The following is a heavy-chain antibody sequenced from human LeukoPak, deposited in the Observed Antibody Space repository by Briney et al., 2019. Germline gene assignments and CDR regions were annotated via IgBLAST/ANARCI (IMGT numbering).Heavy chain of an antibody. J-gene: IGHJ4*02. CDR3: ARDSGFSGTQRGEY. CDR1: GFTFSNYW. D-gene: IGHD2/OR15-2a*01. CDR2: INSDGINT. Sequence: PGGSLRLSCAASGFTFSNYWMHWVRQAPGKGLVWVSRINSDGINTSYADSVKGRFTISRDNAKNTLYLQMNSLRAEDTAVYYCARDSGFSGTQRGEYWGQGTLVTVSS. V-gene: IGHV3-74*01.